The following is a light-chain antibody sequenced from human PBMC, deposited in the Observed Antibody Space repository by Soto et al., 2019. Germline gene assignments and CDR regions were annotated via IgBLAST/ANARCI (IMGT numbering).Light chain of an antibody. CDR2: DAS. CDR1: QSVSSY. CDR3: QQRSNWPGT. J-gene: IGKJ1*01. Sequence: EIVLTQSPVTLSLSPGERATLSCRASQSVSSYLAWYQQKPGQAPRLLIYDASNRATGIPARFSGSGSGTDFTLTISSLEPEDSAVYYCQQRSNWPGTFGQGTKVEIK. V-gene: IGKV3-11*01.